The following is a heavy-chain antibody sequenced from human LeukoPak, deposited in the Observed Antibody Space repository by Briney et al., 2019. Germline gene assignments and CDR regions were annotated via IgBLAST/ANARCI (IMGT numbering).Heavy chain of an antibody. CDR2: IYYSGST. CDR3: ARCVEDSSCIIDAFDI. D-gene: IGHD6-6*01. CDR1: GGSISSSSYY. V-gene: IGHV4-39*07. Sequence: SETLSLTCTVSGGSISSSSYYWGWIRQPPGKGLEWIGSIYYSGSTYYNPSLKSRVTISVDTSKNQFSLKLSSVTAADTAVYYCARCVEDSSCIIDAFDIWGQGTMVTVSS. J-gene: IGHJ3*02.